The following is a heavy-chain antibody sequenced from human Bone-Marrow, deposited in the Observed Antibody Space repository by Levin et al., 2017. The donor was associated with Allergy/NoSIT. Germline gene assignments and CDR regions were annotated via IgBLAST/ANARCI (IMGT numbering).Heavy chain of an antibody. Sequence: KTGGSLRLSCEVSGVSLRDFYMTWIRHAPGKALEWVSYIHTSGTPIYYADSAKGRFTISWDNAKTSLHLQMNSLRVDDTAIYYCARASGYFGVDVWGQGTTVSVSS. V-gene: IGHV3-11*01. CDR2: IHTSGTPI. CDR3: ARASGYFGVDV. J-gene: IGHJ6*02. CDR1: GVSLRDFY.